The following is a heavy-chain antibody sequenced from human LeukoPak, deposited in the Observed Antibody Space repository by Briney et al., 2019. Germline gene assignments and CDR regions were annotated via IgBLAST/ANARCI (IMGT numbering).Heavy chain of an antibody. Sequence: SETLSLTCTVSGGSISSRSYYWGWIRQPPGKGLEWIGSIYYSGSTYYNPSLQSRVTISVDTSKNQFSLKLSSVTAADTAVYYCARDDTIFGVPGAGNDAFDIWGQGTMVTVSS. V-gene: IGHV4-39*07. D-gene: IGHD3-3*01. CDR3: ARDDTIFGVPGAGNDAFDI. CDR1: GGSISSRSYY. J-gene: IGHJ3*02. CDR2: IYYSGST.